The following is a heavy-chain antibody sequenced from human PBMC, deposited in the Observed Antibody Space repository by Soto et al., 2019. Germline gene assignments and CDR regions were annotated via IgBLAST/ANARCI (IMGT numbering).Heavy chain of an antibody. V-gene: IGHV3-23*01. CDR3: AKDLEAVAGIRVDY. CDR1: GFTFSSYA. Sequence: GGSLRLSCAASGFTFSSYAMSWVRQAPGKGLEWVSAISGSGGSTYYADSVRGRFTISRDNSKNTLYLQMNSLRAEDTAVYYCAKDLEAVAGIRVDYWGQGTLVTVSS. D-gene: IGHD6-19*01. J-gene: IGHJ4*02. CDR2: ISGSGGST.